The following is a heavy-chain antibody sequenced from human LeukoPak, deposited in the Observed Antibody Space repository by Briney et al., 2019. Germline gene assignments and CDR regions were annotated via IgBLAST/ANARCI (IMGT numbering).Heavy chain of an antibody. D-gene: IGHD3-10*01. CDR1: GGSISSGSYY. J-gene: IGHJ4*02. CDR3: ARDRLGYFDY. CDR2: IYTSGST. V-gene: IGHV4-61*02. Sequence: KPSETLSLTCTVSGGSISSGSYYWSWIRQPAGKGLEWIGRIYTSGSTNYNPSHKSRVTISVDTSKNHFSLKLSSVTAADTAVYYCARDRLGYFDYWGQGTLVTVSS.